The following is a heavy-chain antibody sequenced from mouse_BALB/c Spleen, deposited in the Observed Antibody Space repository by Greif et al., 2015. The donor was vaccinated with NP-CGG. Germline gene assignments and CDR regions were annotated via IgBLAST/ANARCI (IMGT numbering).Heavy chain of an antibody. CDR2: IDPANGNT. Sequence: VQLKDSGAELVKPGASVKLSCTASGFNIKDTYMHWVKQRPEQGLEWIGRIDPANGNTKYDPKFQGKATITADTSSNTAYPQLSSLTSEDTAVYYCARGYGNYPAWFAYWGQGTLVTVSA. J-gene: IGHJ3*01. V-gene: IGHV14-3*02. CDR3: ARGYGNYPAWFAY. D-gene: IGHD2-10*02. CDR1: GFNIKDTY.